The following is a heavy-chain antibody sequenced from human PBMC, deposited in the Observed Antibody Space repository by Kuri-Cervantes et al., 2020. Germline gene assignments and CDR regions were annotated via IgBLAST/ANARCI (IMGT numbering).Heavy chain of an antibody. Sequence: SETLSLTCTVSGGSISSSSYYWGWIRQPPGKGLEWIGSIYYSGCTYYNPSLMSRVTISVDTSKNQFSLKLSSVTAADTAVYYCARLVFSVRGRFDTWGQGTLVTDSS. CDR1: GGSISSSSYY. J-gene: IGHJ5*02. CDR2: IYYSGCT. D-gene: IGHD3-10*01. CDR3: ARLVFSVRGRFDT. V-gene: IGHV4-39*07.